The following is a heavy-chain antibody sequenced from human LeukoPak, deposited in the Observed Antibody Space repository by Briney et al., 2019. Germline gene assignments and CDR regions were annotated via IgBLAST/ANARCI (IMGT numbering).Heavy chain of an antibody. CDR3: ARPPAAGTFSPFDI. D-gene: IGHD6-13*01. CDR2: IYPGNSDT. J-gene: IGHJ3*02. V-gene: IGHV5-51*01. CDR1: GYNFVTYW. Sequence: ESLKISCKGSGYNFVTYWVAWGRQKPGKGLEWMGIIYPGNSDTRYSPSFQGQVTISADKSISTAYLQWSSLKASDTAIYYCARPPAAGTFSPFDIWGQGTMVTVSS.